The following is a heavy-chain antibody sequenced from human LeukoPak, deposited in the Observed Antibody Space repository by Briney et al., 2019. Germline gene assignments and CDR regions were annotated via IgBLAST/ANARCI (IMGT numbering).Heavy chain of an antibody. CDR2: VSGNNAHT. CDR3: ARGYIGAVVTGTPFDY. V-gene: IGHV1-18*01. CDR1: GYTFTNYG. J-gene: IGHJ4*02. Sequence: ASVKVSCKASGYTFTNYGISWVRQAPGQGLEWMGWVSGNNAHTNYAQNFQGRVTMTTDTSTSTAYMELRSLTSDDTAVYYCARGYIGAVVTGTPFDYWGQGTLVTVSS. D-gene: IGHD4-23*01.